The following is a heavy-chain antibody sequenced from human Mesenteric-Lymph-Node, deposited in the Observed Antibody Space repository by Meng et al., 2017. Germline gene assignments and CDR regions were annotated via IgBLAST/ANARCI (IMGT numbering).Heavy chain of an antibody. CDR2: ISRSGRTI. CDR1: GFTFSSYE. CDR3: ARVATYNYDDSGYYFDY. J-gene: IGHJ4*02. Sequence: GSLRLSCAAPGFTFSSYEMNWVRQAPGKGLEWLSYISRSGRTIYYAASVKGRFTISTDSAKNSLYLQMSGLRAEDTAVYYCARVATYNYDDSGYYFDYWGQGTLVTVSS. V-gene: IGHV3-48*03. D-gene: IGHD3-22*01.